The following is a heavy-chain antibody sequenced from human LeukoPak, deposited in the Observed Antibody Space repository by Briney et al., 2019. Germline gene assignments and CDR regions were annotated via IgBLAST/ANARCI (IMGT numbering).Heavy chain of an antibody. CDR3: ARYSSGSCYAY. J-gene: IGHJ4*02. CDR2: ISTDGGGT. Sequence: GGSLRPSCAASGFTFTTYAMHWVRQAPGRGLEYVSAISTDGGGTYYANSVKGRFTISRDNSKNTLYLQMGSLRVEDMAVYYCARYSSGSCYAYWGQGTLVTVSS. V-gene: IGHV3-64*01. CDR1: GFTFTTYA. D-gene: IGHD2-2*01.